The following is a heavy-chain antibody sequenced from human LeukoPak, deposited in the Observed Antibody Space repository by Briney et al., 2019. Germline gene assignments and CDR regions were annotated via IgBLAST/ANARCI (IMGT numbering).Heavy chain of an antibody. V-gene: IGHV4-34*01. CDR1: GGSFSGYY. Sequence: PAETLSLTCAVSGGSFSGYYWSWVRQPPGKGLEWIAEINHGGSTNYNPALKSRVTISVETYKNQFSLKLSAVTAADTAVYYCAKWIRGYSGYDLDGHAFHIWGQGTMVSVS. J-gene: IGHJ3*02. CDR3: AKWIRGYSGYDLDGHAFHI. CDR2: INHGGST. D-gene: IGHD5-12*01.